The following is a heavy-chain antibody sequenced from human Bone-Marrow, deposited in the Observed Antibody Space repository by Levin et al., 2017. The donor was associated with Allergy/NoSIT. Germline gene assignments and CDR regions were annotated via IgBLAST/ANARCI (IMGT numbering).Heavy chain of an antibody. Sequence: GGSLRLSCAASGFTFFRYAMSWVRQAPGKGLEYVSTVSGSGANTYYADSVKGRFAISRDNSKNTFYLQLNSLRAEDTAVDYCAKGSRWMIVVPQIFDYWGQGALVTVSS. V-gene: IGHV3-23*01. CDR2: VSGSGANT. J-gene: IGHJ4*02. D-gene: IGHD3-22*01. CDR1: GFTFFRYA. CDR3: AKGSRWMIVVPQIFDY.